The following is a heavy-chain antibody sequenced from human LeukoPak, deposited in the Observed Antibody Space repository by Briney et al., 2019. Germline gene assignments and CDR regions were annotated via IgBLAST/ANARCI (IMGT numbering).Heavy chain of an antibody. CDR2: IYWDDDK. J-gene: IGHJ3*01. Sequence: ESGPTLVKPTQPLTLTCTFSGFSLSTSGVGVGWIRQPPGKALEWLALIYWDDDKRYSPSLRNRLTITKDTSNNLVVLLMANMDPVDTATYYCAHRRPDSSGYWTHGAFDFWGQGTMVTVSS. CDR1: GFSLSTSGVG. V-gene: IGHV2-5*02. D-gene: IGHD3-22*01. CDR3: AHRRPDSSGYWTHGAFDF.